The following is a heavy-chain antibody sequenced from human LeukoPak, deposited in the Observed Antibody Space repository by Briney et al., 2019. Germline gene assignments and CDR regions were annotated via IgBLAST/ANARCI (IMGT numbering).Heavy chain of an antibody. D-gene: IGHD2-2*01. J-gene: IGHJ6*02. CDR2: INHSGST. CDR3: ARVRSNIVVVPAAKVDV. CDR1: GVSFSGYY. V-gene: IGHV4-34*01. Sequence: PSETLSLTCAVYGVSFSGYYWSWIRQPPGKGLEWIGEINHSGSTNYNPSLKSRVTISVDTSKNQFSLKLSSVTAADTAVYYCARVRSNIVVVPAAKVDVWGQGTTVTVSS.